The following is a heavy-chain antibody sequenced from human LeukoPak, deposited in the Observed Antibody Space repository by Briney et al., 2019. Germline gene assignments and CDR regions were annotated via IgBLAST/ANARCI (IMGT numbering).Heavy chain of an antibody. V-gene: IGHV1-2*06. D-gene: IGHD4-17*01. CDR2: INPNSGGT. CDR3: ATMEDHDYGDYDFSY. J-gene: IGHJ4*02. CDR1: GYTFTGYY. Sequence: ASVKVSCKASGYTFTGYYMHWVRQAPGQGLEWMGRINPNSGGTNYAQKFQGRVTMTRDTSISTAYMELSRLRSDDTAVYYCATMEDHDYGDYDFSYWGQGTLVTVSS.